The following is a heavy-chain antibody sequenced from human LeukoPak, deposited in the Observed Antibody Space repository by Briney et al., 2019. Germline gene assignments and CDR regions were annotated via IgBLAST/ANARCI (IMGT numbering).Heavy chain of an antibody. J-gene: IGHJ4*02. D-gene: IGHD3-22*01. V-gene: IGHV4-4*07. CDR2: FFSSGNT. Sequence: SETLSLTCTVSGGSFTSFYWSWIRQPAGKGLEWIGRFFSSGNTNYNPSFKSRASISVDKSKNQFSLKLTSVTAADTAVYYCAREWGYDSSGYFDYWGQGTLVTVSS. CDR3: AREWGYDSSGYFDY. CDR1: GGSFTSFY.